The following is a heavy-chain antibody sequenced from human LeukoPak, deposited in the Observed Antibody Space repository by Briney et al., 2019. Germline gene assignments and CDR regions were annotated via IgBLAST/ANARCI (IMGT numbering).Heavy chain of an antibody. D-gene: IGHD2-2*01. CDR2: IYYSGST. V-gene: IGHV4-59*08. CDR1: GASISSYY. CDR3: ARHSCSSSSCYYHYGMDV. Sequence: SETLSLTCTVSGASISSYYWSWIRQPPGKGLEWIGYIYYSGSTNYNPSLKSRVTISVDTSKNQFSLKLSSVTAAETAVYYCARHSCSSSSCYYHYGMDVWGQGTTVTVSS. J-gene: IGHJ6*02.